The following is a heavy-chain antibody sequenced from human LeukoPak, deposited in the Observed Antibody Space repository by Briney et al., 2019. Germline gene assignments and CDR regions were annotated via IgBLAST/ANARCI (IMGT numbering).Heavy chain of an antibody. J-gene: IGHJ6*02. CDR2: IRYDGSNK. Sequence: HTGGSLRLSCAASGFTFSSYGMHWVRQAPGKVLEWVAFIRYDGSNKYYIDSVKGRFTLSRDNSKNTLYLQMNSLRAEDTAVYYCAKDRISGYSFGLVGMDVWGQGATVTVSS. D-gene: IGHD5-18*01. CDR3: AKDRISGYSFGLVGMDV. CDR1: GFTFSSYG. V-gene: IGHV3-30*02.